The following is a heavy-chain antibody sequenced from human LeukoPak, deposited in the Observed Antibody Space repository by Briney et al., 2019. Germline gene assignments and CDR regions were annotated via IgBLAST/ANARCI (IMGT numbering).Heavy chain of an antibody. D-gene: IGHD4-17*01. Sequence: GGSLRLSCAASGFTFSNYAMTWVRQAPGKGLEWVSGISGSGGSTYYADSVKGRFSVSRDKSKNTLYLQMNSLRAEDTAVYYCARSKEAYGYFDYWGQGTLLTVSS. CDR1: GFTFSNYA. CDR3: ARSKEAYGYFDY. CDR2: ISGSGGST. V-gene: IGHV3-23*01. J-gene: IGHJ4*02.